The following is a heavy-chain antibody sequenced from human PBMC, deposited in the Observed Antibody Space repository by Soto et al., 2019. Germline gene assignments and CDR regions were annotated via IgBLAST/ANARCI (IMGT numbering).Heavy chain of an antibody. D-gene: IGHD6-6*01. V-gene: IGHV3-66*01. CDR1: GFTVSSNY. Sequence: GGSLRLSCAASGFTVSSNYMSWVRQAPGKGLEWVSVIYSGGSTYYADSVKGRFTISRDNSKNTLYLQMNSLRAEDTAVYYCARGAGSIAARAVGFYDYWGQGTLVTVSS. CDR2: IYSGGST. J-gene: IGHJ4*02. CDR3: ARGAGSIAARAVGFYDY.